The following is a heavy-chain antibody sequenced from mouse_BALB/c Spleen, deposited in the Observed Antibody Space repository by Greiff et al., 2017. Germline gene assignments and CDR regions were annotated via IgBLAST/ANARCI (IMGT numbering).Heavy chain of an antibody. CDR3: ARGDYEAWFAY. CDR1: GYSITSGYY. D-gene: IGHD2-4*01. Sequence: ESGPGLVKPSQSLSLTCSVTGYSITSGYYWNWIRQFPGNKLEWMGYISYDGSNNYNPSLKNRISITRDTSKNQFFLKLNSVTTEDTATYYCARGDYEAWFAYWGQGTLVTVSA. V-gene: IGHV3-6*02. CDR2: ISYDGSN. J-gene: IGHJ3*01.